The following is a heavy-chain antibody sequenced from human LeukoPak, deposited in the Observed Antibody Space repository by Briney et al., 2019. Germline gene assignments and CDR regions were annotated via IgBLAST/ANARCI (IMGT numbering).Heavy chain of an antibody. V-gene: IGHV1-18*01. J-gene: IGHJ3*02. D-gene: IGHD3-16*01. CDR3: ARATGTWGHDGFDI. CDR1: GYTFMSHG. Sequence: ASVKVSCKAYGYTFMSHGISWVRQAPGQGLEWMGWISGSSSNANYAQRLQGRVTMTTDTSTTTAYMELRSLRSDDTAVYYCARATGTWGHDGFDIWGQGTMVTVSS. CDR2: ISGSSSNA.